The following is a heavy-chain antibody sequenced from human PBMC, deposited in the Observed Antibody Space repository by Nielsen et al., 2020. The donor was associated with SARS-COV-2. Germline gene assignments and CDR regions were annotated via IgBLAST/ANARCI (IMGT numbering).Heavy chain of an antibody. CDR2: IYYSGDT. Sequence: ESLKISCAASGFTFSDYYMSWIRQPPGKGLEWIGYIYYSGDTKYNPSLKSRVTISVDMSKNQFSLRLSSVTAADTAVYYCARDRHSSSPYGMGVWGQGTTVTVSS. D-gene: IGHD6-6*01. V-gene: IGHV4-59*01. J-gene: IGHJ6*02. CDR1: GFTFSDYY. CDR3: ARDRHSSSPYGMGV.